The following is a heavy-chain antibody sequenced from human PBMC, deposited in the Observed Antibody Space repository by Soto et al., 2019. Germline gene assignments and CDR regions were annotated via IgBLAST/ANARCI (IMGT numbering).Heavy chain of an antibody. CDR1: GFDFHDHA. V-gene: IGHV3-9*01. D-gene: IGHD2-21*01. J-gene: IGHJ4*02. CDR3: TRDIFRTITTIDY. Sequence: EVQLVESGGGLAQPGRSLRLSCAASGFDFHDHAMNWVRQAPGKGLEWVAGISWSGGYIGYADSVKGRFTISRDNAKNSLYLQMGSLRPEDTALYYCTRDIFRTITTIDYWGQGTLVTVSS. CDR2: ISWSGGYI.